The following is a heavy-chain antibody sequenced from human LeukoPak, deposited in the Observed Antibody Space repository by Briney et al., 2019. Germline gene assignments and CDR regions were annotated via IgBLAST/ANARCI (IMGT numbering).Heavy chain of an antibody. D-gene: IGHD5-18*01. CDR1: GFAFSSYG. CDR2: IWYDGSNK. CDR3: ARGIVDTAMVTLDY. J-gene: IGHJ4*02. V-gene: IGHV3-33*01. Sequence: GGTLRLSCAASGFAFSSYGMHWVRQAPGKGLERVAVIWYDGSNKYYADSVKGRFTISRDNSKNTLYLQMNSLRAEETAVYCCARGIVDTAMVTLDYWGEGALVTVS.